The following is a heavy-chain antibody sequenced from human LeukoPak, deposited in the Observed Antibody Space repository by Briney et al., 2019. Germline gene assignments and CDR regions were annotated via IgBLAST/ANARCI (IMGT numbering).Heavy chain of an antibody. V-gene: IGHV2-70*11. D-gene: IGHD3-22*01. CDR1: GFSLTTSGMC. CDR2: IDWDDDK. Sequence: GPTLVNPTQTLTLTCTFSGFSLTTSGMCVSWIRQPPGKALEWLARIDWDDDKYYSTSLKTRLTISKDTSKNQVVLTMTNMDPVDTATYYCARSYQWLFPFDYWGQGTLVTVSS. CDR3: ARSYQWLFPFDY. J-gene: IGHJ4*02.